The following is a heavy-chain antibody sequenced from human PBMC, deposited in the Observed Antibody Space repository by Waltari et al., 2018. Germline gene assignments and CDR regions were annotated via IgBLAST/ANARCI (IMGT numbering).Heavy chain of an antibody. D-gene: IGHD3-10*01. CDR2: FDPEDGET. V-gene: IGHV1-24*01. CDR1: GYTLTELS. CDR3: ATDMYGSGSWWYFDL. Sequence: QVQLVQSGAEVKKPGASVKVSCQVSGYTLTELSMPLVRQAPGKGREWMGGFDPEDGETSYAQKFQGRVTMTEDTSTDTAYMELSSLRSEDTAVYYCATDMYGSGSWWYFDLWGRGTLVTVSS. J-gene: IGHJ2*01.